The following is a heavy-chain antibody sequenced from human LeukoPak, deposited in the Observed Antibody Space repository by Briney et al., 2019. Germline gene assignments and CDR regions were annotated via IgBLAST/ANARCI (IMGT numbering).Heavy chain of an antibody. CDR3: AKDDDWLRFEH. CDR2: ISGSGGRT. CDR1: GFTFSSHG. D-gene: IGHD5-12*01. J-gene: IGHJ4*02. V-gene: IGHV3-23*01. Sequence: GGTLRLSCAASGFTFSSHGMNWVRQAPGKGLEWVSGISGSGGRTYYADSVKGRFTVSRDNSNHMLYLQMNSLIAEDTAIYYCAKDDDWLRFEHWGRGTPVSVSS.